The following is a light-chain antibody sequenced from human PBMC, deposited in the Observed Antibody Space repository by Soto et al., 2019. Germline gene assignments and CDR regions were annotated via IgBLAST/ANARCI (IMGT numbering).Light chain of an antibody. CDR3: APWDYGLRGV. CDR1: TTNIATNF. Sequence: QSVLTQPPSASGTPGQNVTISCSGSTTNIATNFVYWYQQFPGTAPKLIMYRNNQRPSGVPDRFSGSKSGTSAPLASRGLGSEDEADYFGAPWDYGLRGVFGGGTKRTVL. CDR2: RNN. J-gene: IGLJ2*01. V-gene: IGLV1-47*01.